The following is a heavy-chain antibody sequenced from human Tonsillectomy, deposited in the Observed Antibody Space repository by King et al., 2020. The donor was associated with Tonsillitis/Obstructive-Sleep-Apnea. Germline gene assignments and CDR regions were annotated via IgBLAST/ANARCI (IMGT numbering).Heavy chain of an antibody. V-gene: IGHV3-48*02. D-gene: IGHD5-12*01. CDR3: ARPRVWGYGTEAFDS. CDR2: ISSSSSRT. Sequence: VQLVESGGGLVQPGGSLRLSCAASGFTFSTYSMNWLRQAPGKGLQWVSYISSSSSRTYYLDSVKGRFTMSRDNAKNSLYLEMNSLRDEDTAVYYCARPRVWGYGTEAFDSWGQGTMVAVSS. J-gene: IGHJ3*01. CDR1: GFTFSTYS.